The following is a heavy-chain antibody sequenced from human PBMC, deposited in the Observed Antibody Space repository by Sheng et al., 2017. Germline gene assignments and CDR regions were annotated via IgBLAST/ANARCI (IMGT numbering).Heavy chain of an antibody. CDR3: ARSLGYSSGWYLD. J-gene: IGHJ4*02. CDR1: GYTFSNYG. D-gene: IGHD6-19*01. Sequence: QVQLVQSGREVKKPGASVKVSCKASGYTFSNYGISWVRQAPGQGLEWMGGIIPILGIANYSQKFQGRVTITADKSTSTAYMELSSLRSDDTAVYYCARSLGYSSGWYLDWGQGTLVTVSS. CDR2: IIPILGIA. V-gene: IGHV1-69*10.